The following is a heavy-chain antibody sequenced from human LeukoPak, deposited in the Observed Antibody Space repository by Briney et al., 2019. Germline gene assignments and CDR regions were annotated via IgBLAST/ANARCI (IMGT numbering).Heavy chain of an antibody. Sequence: PSQTLPLTYSVSGYSISSGPYWGWIRQPPGQGLEWIASIYLGVTTYYTPSLKSRVTISVDTSKNQFSLKLSSVTAADTAVYYCARARYCSSTSCYIADWFDPWGQGTLVTVSS. D-gene: IGHD2-2*02. V-gene: IGHV4-38-2*02. CDR3: ARARYCSSTSCYIADWFDP. CDR1: GYSISSGPY. J-gene: IGHJ5*02. CDR2: IYLGVTT.